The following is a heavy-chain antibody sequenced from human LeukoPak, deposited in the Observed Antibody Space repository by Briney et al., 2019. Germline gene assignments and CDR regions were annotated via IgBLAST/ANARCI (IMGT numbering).Heavy chain of an antibody. CDR3: ARPTMVRGVEREIRY. CDR1: GGSISSSSYY. Sequence: SETLSLTCTVSGGSISSSSYYWGWIRQPPGKGLEWIGSIYYSGSTYYNPSLKSRVTISVDTSKNQFSLKLSSVTAADTAVYYCARPTMVRGVEREIRYWGQGTLVTVSS. V-gene: IGHV4-39*01. D-gene: IGHD3-10*01. CDR2: IYYSGST. J-gene: IGHJ4*02.